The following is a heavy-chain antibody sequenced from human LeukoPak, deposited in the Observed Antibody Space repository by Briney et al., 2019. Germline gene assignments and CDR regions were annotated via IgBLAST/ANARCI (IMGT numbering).Heavy chain of an antibody. D-gene: IGHD1-26*01. J-gene: IGHJ6*03. CDR3: ARDLAYRGYYYYMDV. CDR1: GGSISSYY. V-gene: IGHV4-59*01. CDR2: IYYSGST. Sequence: PSETLSLTCTVSGGSISSYYWSWIRQPPGKGLEWIGYIYYSGSTNYNPSLKSRVTISVDTSKNQFPLKLSSVTAADTAVYYCARDLAYRGYYYYMDVWGKGTTVTVSS.